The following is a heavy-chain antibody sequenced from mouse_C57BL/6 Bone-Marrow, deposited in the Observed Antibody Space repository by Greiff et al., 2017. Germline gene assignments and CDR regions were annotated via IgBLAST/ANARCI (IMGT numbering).Heavy chain of an antibody. J-gene: IGHJ2*01. Sequence: QVQLQQSGAELARPGASVKLSCKASGYTFTSYGISWVKQRTGQGLEWIGKIHPRSGNTYYNEKFKGKATLTADKSSSTAYMELRSLTSEDSAVDFCARRETAQPYYFDYGGQGTTLTVSS. V-gene: IGHV1-81*01. D-gene: IGHD3-2*02. CDR1: GYTFTSYG. CDR2: IHPRSGNT. CDR3: ARRETAQPYYFDY.